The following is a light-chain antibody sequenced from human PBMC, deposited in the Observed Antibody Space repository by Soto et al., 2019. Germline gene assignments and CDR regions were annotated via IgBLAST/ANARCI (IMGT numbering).Light chain of an antibody. CDR3: QEYDGPPLT. CDR2: AAS. J-gene: IGKJ4*01. CDR1: QDINIY. V-gene: IGKV1-27*01. Sequence: DIQMTQSPSSLSASVGDRVTITCRAGQDINIYLAWYQQKPGKVPKLLISAASTLQSGVPSRFSGSGSGTDFTLTISSLQPEDVATYYCQEYDGPPLTFGGGTKVEIK.